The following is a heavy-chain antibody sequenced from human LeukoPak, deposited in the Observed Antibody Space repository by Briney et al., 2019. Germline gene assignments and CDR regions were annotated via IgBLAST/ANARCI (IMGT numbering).Heavy chain of an antibody. CDR1: GYTFTGYY. D-gene: IGHD7-27*01. Sequence: ASVKVSCKTSGYTFTGYYMHWVRQAPGQGLEWMGWITPKSGDTDYAQKFQDRVTMTRDTSISTAYMDLYSLRSDDTAVYYCARSPIGLGFFDYWGQGTLVTVSS. V-gene: IGHV1-2*02. CDR2: ITPKSGDT. CDR3: ARSPIGLGFFDY. J-gene: IGHJ4*02.